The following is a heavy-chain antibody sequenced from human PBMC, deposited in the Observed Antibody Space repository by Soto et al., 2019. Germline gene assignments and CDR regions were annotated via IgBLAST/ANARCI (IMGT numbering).Heavy chain of an antibody. CDR1: GGTFSSQA. CDR3: ARDVPLNYYDGTYSYYAMDV. Sequence: QVQLVQSGAEVKKPGSSVKVSCKDSGGTFSSQAISWVRQAPGQGLEWMGGIIPVFKATNYAQKFQGRVTITADDSTSTAYMDLYSLRSEDTAVYYCARDVPLNYYDGTYSYYAMDVWGQGTTVTVSS. D-gene: IGHD3-22*01. V-gene: IGHV1-69*01. CDR2: IIPVFKAT. J-gene: IGHJ6*02.